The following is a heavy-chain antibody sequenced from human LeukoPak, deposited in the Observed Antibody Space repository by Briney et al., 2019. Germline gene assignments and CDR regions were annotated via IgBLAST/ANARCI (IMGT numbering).Heavy chain of an antibody. V-gene: IGHV1-69*02. Sequence: XXPGQGLEXMGRIIPILGIANYAQKFQGRVTITADKSTSTAYMELSSLRSEDTAVYYCASLGATVTFDYWGQGTLVTVSS. J-gene: IGHJ4*02. CDR3: ASLGATVTFDY. CDR2: IIPILGIA. D-gene: IGHD4-17*01.